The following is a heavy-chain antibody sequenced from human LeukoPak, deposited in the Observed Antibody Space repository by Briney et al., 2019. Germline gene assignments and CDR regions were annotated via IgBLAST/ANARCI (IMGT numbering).Heavy chain of an antibody. CDR2: ISSSGSSI. V-gene: IGHV3-48*03. CDR3: ARVTLSLYFDY. CDR1: GFTFSGYE. D-gene: IGHD4-23*01. Sequence: PGGSLRLSCAASGFTFSGYEMNWVRQAPGKGLEWVSYISSSGSSIYYADSVKGRFTISRDNARDSLYLQMNSLRAEDTAVYYCARVTLSLYFDYWGQGTLVTVSS. J-gene: IGHJ4*02.